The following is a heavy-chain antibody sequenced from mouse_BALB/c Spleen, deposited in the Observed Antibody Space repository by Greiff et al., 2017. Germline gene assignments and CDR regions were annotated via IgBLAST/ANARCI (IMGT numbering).Heavy chain of an antibody. CDR1: GYTFTSYV. J-gene: IGHJ4*01. Sequence: QLQQSGPELVKPGASVKMSCKASGYTFTSYVMHWVKQKPGQGLEWIGNIYPSDSYTNYNQKFKDKATLTVDKSSSTAYMQLSSPTSEDSAVYYCTRSGGNYDYAMDYWGQGTSVTVSS. CDR2: IYPSDSYT. CDR3: TRSGGNYDYAMDY. V-gene: IGHV1-14*01. D-gene: IGHD2-1*01.